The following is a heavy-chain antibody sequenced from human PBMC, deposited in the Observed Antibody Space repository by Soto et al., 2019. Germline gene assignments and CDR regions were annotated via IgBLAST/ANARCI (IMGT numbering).Heavy chain of an antibody. V-gene: IGHV1-69*13. D-gene: IGHD3-9*01. Sequence: SVKVSCKASGGTFSSYAISWVRQAPGQGLEWMGGIIPIFGTANYAQKFQGRVTITADESTSTAYMELSSLRSEDTAVYYCASIQYYDILTGYYFWFDPWGQGTLVTVSS. CDR3: ASIQYYDILTGYYFWFDP. J-gene: IGHJ5*02. CDR2: IIPIFGTA. CDR1: GGTFSSYA.